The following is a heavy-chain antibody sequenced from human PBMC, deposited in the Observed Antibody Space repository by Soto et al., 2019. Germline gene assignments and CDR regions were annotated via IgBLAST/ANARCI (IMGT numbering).Heavy chain of an antibody. Sequence: PETLSLPCTVSGASVSSYYWSWIRQPAGRGLEWIGRIYISRSTDYNPSLKGRVSMSVDRSKNQFSLKLTSVTAAESAVYYGVRECSGFVCYSAYGMDVWGQGTTVTVSS. CDR2: IYISRST. V-gene: IGHV4-4*07. D-gene: IGHD2-15*01. J-gene: IGHJ6*02. CDR3: VRECSGFVCYSAYGMDV. CDR1: GASVSSYY.